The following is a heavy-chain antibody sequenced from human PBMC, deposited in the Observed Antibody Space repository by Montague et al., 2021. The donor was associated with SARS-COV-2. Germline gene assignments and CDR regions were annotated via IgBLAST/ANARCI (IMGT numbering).Heavy chain of an antibody. V-gene: IGHV3-30-3*01. CDR2: IPHDGSNK. D-gene: IGHD2/OR15-2a*01. CDR3: ARVLGGYYGMDV. CDR1: GFTFSSYA. Sequence: SLRLSCAASGFTFSSYAMHWVRQAPGKGLEWVAVIPHDGSNKYYADSVKGRFTISRDNSKNTLYLQMNSLRAEDTAVYYCARVLGGYYGMDVWGQGTTVTVSS. J-gene: IGHJ6*02.